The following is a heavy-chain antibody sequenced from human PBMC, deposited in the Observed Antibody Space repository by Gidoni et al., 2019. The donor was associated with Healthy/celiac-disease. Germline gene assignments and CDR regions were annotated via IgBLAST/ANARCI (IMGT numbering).Heavy chain of an antibody. CDR2: IKQDGSEK. Sequence: EVQLVESGGGLVQPGGSLRLSCAASGFPFSSYWMSWVRQAPGKGLEWVANIKQDGSEKYYVDSVKGRFTISRDNARNSLYLQMNSLRAEDTAVYYCAREGIGVRYYSWFDPWGQGTLVTVSS. J-gene: IGHJ5*02. CDR3: AREGIGVRYYSWFDP. CDR1: GFPFSSYW. D-gene: IGHD3-9*01. V-gene: IGHV3-7*01.